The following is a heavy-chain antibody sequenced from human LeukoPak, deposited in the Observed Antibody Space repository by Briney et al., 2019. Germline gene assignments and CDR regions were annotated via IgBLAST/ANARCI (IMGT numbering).Heavy chain of an antibody. D-gene: IGHD4-23*01. CDR2: ISWNSGDI. CDR3: AKAPYGGNGGGWFDP. V-gene: IGHV3-9*01. J-gene: IGHJ5*02. Sequence: PGRSLRLSCTTSGFTFDDFAMHWVRQAPGKGLEWGSSISWNSGDIDYADSVKGRFTISRDSAKKSLYLQMNSLRAEDTALYYCAKAPYGGNGGGWFDPWGQGILVTVSS. CDR1: GFTFDDFA.